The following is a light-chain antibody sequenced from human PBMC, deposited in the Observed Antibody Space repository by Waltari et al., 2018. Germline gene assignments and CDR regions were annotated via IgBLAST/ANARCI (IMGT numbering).Light chain of an antibody. CDR3: CSYADGNTYL. J-gene: IGLJ1*01. CDR1: NSDVGGYCH. CDR2: DVT. Sequence: QSALTQPRSVSGSPGQSVTISCTGTNSDVGGYCHVSWYQRRPGQAPKVLIYDVTYRASGVPNRFSGSKSGNTASLTISGLRPDDEADYFCCSYADGNTYLFGSGTYVTVL. V-gene: IGLV2-11*01.